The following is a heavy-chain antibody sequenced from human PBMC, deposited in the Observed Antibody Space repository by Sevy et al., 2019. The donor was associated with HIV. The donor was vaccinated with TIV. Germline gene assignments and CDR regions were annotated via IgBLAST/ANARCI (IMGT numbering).Heavy chain of an antibody. CDR2: IDYSGST. D-gene: IGHD5-12*01. CDR3: AGSARGYSDYDWKPIISYFYYYGMDV. Sequence: WETLSLTCTVSGGSISSYYWSWIRQPPGQGLEWIGYIDYSGSTNYNPSLKSRVTISVDTSKNQFSLKLSSVTAADTAVYYCAGSARGYSDYDWKPIISYFYYYGMDVWGQGTTVTVSS. J-gene: IGHJ6*02. CDR1: GGSISSYY. V-gene: IGHV4-59*01.